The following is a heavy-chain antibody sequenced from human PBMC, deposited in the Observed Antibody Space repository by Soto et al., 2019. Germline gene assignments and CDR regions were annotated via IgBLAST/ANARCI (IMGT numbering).Heavy chain of an antibody. CDR1: GYTFTSYA. Sequence: ASVKVSCKASGYTFTSYAMHWVRQAPGQRLEWMGWINAGNGNTKYSQKFQGRVTITRDTSASTAYMELSSLRSEDTAVYYCARGMVVAATHYYGMGVWGQGTTVTVS. CDR3: ARGMVVAATHYYGMGV. J-gene: IGHJ6*02. V-gene: IGHV1-3*01. D-gene: IGHD2-15*01. CDR2: INAGNGNT.